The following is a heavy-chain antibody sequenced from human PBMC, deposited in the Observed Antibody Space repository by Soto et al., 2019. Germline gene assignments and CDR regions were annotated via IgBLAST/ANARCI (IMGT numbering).Heavy chain of an antibody. Sequence: QVQLVQSGAEVKKPGASVKVSCKASGYTFTSYDINWVRQATGQGLEWMGWMNPNSGNTGYAQKFQGRVTMTRNTSXXTAYMELSSLRSEDTAVYYCARGREFTMVRGVFNYWGQGTLVTVSS. J-gene: IGHJ4*02. V-gene: IGHV1-8*01. D-gene: IGHD3-10*01. CDR2: MNPNSGNT. CDR3: ARGREFTMVRGVFNY. CDR1: GYTFTSYD.